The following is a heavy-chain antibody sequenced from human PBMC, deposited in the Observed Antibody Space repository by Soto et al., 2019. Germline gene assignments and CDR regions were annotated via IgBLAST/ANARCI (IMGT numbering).Heavy chain of an antibody. Sequence: QVQLVQSGAEVKKPGASVKVSCKASGYTFTSYGINWVRQAPGQGLEWLGWISAYDGYTNYAQILQGRVSMTTDTPTRTAYMELRSLRSDDTAMYYCARGGFYDSSGARNYYYCGMNVWGQGTTVTVSS. V-gene: IGHV1-18*01. CDR3: ARGGFYDSSGARNYYYCGMNV. J-gene: IGHJ6*02. CDR1: GYTFTSYG. CDR2: ISAYDGYT. D-gene: IGHD3-22*01.